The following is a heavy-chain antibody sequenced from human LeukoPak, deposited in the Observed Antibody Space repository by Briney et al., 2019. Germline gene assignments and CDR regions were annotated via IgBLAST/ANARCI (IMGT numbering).Heavy chain of an antibody. Sequence: SETLSLTCTVSGGSISSYYWSWIRQPPGKGLEWIGYIYYSGSTNYNPSLKSRVTISVDTSKNQFSLKLSSVTAADTAVYYCARLASEMATLVSQHWGQGTLVTVSS. V-gene: IGHV4-59*01. D-gene: IGHD5-24*01. CDR3: ARLASEMATLVSQH. J-gene: IGHJ4*02. CDR2: IYYSGST. CDR1: GGSISSYY.